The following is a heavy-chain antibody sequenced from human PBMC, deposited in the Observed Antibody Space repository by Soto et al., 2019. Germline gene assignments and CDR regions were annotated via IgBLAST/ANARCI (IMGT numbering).Heavy chain of an antibody. CDR3: ARDTTSDYGDDTVAY. J-gene: IGHJ4*02. CDR1: GDAFMSYA. D-gene: IGHD4-17*01. Sequence: QVLLLQSGSEVKKPGSSVKVSCKASGDAFMSYAISWVRQAPGQGLEYMGGIIPSYDRAKYAQKFQGRLTVSADFYPRSVYMELRSLRSENPAVYFCARDTTSDYGDDTVAYWCQVTKVIVSS. V-gene: IGHV1-69*01. CDR2: IIPSYDRA.